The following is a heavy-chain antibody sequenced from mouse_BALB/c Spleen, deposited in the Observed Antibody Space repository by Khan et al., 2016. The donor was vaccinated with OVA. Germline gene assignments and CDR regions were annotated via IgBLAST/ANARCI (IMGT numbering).Heavy chain of an antibody. CDR2: IWGGGGT. Sequence: QVQLKQSGPGLVAPSQSLSITCTVSGFSLSRYNIHWVRQPPGKGLEWLGMIWGGGGTDYNSPLKSRLNISKDNSKSQVFLKMNSLQTDDTAMYYCARDYYRYDGYYAMEYWGQGISVTVSS. CDR3: ARDYYRYDGYYAMEY. CDR1: GFSLSRYN. D-gene: IGHD2-14*01. V-gene: IGHV2-6-4*01. J-gene: IGHJ4*01.